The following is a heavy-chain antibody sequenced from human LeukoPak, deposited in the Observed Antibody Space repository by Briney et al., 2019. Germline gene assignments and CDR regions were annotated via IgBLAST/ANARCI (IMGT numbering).Heavy chain of an antibody. Sequence: PSETLSLTCAVYGGSFSPYYWSWIRQPPGKGLEWIGEINHSGSTNYNPSLKSRVTVSVDTSKNQFSLRLSSVTAADTAVYYCARGGFYCGGDCYVDYWGKGTLVTVSS. CDR1: GGSFSPYY. D-gene: IGHD2-21*02. CDR3: ARGGFYCGGDCYVDY. CDR2: INHSGST. J-gene: IGHJ4*02. V-gene: IGHV4-34*01.